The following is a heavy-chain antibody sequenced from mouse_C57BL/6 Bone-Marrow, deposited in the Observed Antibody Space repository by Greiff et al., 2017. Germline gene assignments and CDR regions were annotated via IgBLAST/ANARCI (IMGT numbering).Heavy chain of an antibody. V-gene: IGHV3-6*01. D-gene: IGHD1-1*01. CDR2: ISYDGSN. CDR1: GYSITSGYY. CDR3: ARGRSIYYYGSSTAWFAY. J-gene: IGHJ3*01. Sequence: ESGPGLVKPSQSLSLTCSVTGYSITSGYYWNWIRQFPGNKLEWMGYISYDGSNNYNPSLKNRISITRDTSKNQFFLKLNSVTTEDTATYYCARGRSIYYYGSSTAWFAYWGQGTLVTVSA.